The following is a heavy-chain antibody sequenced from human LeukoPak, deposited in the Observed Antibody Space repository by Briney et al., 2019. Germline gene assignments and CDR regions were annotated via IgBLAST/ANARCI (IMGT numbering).Heavy chain of an antibody. V-gene: IGHV3-23*01. CDR3: AKALYGSGSYYFDY. CDR1: GFTFSSYA. CDR2: ISGSGGST. D-gene: IGHD3-10*01. J-gene: IGHJ4*02. Sequence: GGSLRLSCAASGFTFSSYATSWVRQAPGKGLEWVSAISGSGGSTCYADSVKGRFTISRDNSKNTLYLQMNSLRAEDTAVYYCAKALYGSGSYYFDYWGQGTLVTVSS.